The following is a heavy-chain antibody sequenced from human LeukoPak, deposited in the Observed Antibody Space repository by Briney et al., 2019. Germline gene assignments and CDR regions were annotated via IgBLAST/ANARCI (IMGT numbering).Heavy chain of an antibody. V-gene: IGHV1-2*04. J-gene: IGHJ5*02. CDR3: ARNAYYYGSGSYYSWFDP. D-gene: IGHD3-10*01. CDR2: INPNSGGT. Sequence: ASVKVSCKASGYTFTGYYMHWVRQAPGPGLEWMGWINPNSGGTNYAQKFQGWVTMTRDTSISTAYMELSRLRSDDTAVYYCARNAYYYGSGSYYSWFDPWGQGTLVTVSS. CDR1: GYTFTGYY.